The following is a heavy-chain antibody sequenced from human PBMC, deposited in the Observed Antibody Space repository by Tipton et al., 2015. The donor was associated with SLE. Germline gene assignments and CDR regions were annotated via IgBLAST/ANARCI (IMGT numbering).Heavy chain of an antibody. CDR2: VYYSGIT. CDR3: ARGAYDWGSYFVDS. Sequence: LRLSCTVSGGSISSSSFQWGWIRQSPGKGLEWIGSVYYSGITYYSASLRSRLTISLDRSKNQFSLNLRSVTATDTAVYYCARGAYDWGSYFVDSWGQGTLVSVSS. CDR1: GGSISSSSFQ. J-gene: IGHJ5*01. D-gene: IGHD7-27*01. V-gene: IGHV4-39*07.